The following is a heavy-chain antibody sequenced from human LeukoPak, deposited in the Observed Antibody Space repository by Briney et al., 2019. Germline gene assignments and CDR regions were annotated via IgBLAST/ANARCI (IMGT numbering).Heavy chain of an antibody. D-gene: IGHD5-18*01. CDR3: AKGDTAMVGHFDY. CDR2: ISGSGGST. V-gene: IGHV3-23*01. J-gene: IGHJ4*02. CDR1: GFTFSSYA. Sequence: GGYLRLSCAASGFTFSSYAMSWVRQAPGKGLEWVSAISGSGGSTYYADSVKGRFTISRDNSKNTLYLQMNSLRAEDTAVYYCAKGDTAMVGHFDYWGQGTLVTVSS.